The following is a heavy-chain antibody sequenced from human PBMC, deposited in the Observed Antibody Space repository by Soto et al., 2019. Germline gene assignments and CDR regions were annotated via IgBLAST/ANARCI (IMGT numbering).Heavy chain of an antibody. J-gene: IGHJ4*02. CDR1: GFMFSSYR. CDR3: ARDLTTYGSPHFDY. V-gene: IGHV3-21*06. CDR2: INSGGTYR. Sequence: EVRLVESGGGLVKRGGSLRLSCAASGFMFSSYRMNWVRQAPGKGLEWVSSINSGGTYRYYADSVQGRFTISRNNARNSLYLEMNSLGVEDTAVYYCARDLTTYGSPHFDYWGQGTLVTVFS. D-gene: IGHD3-10*01.